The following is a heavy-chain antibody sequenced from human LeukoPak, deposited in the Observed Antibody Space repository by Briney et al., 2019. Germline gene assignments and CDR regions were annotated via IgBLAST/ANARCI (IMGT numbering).Heavy chain of an antibody. CDR1: GYTFTSYG. J-gene: IGHJ4*02. V-gene: IGHV1-18*01. CDR2: ISAYNGNT. Sequence: ASVKVSCKASGYTFTSYGISWVRQAPGQGLEWMGWISAYNGNTNYVQKLQGRVTMTTDTSTSTAYMELRSLRSDDTAVYYCARDTLILVRGVSPSGYWGQGTLVTVSS. D-gene: IGHD3-10*01. CDR3: ARDTLILVRGVSPSGY.